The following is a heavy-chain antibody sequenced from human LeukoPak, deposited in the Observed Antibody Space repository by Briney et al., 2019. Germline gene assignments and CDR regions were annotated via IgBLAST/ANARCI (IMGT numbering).Heavy chain of an antibody. CDR3: AKVVTMVRGEFDD. J-gene: IGHJ4*02. V-gene: IGHV3-23*01. D-gene: IGHD3-10*01. CDR2: ISGSGGST. Sequence: GGSLRLSCAASGFTFSSYAMSWVRQAPGKGLEWVSAISGSGGSTYYADSVKGRFTISRDNSKNTLYLQMNSLRAEDTAVHYCAKVVTMVRGEFDDWSQGTLVTVSS. CDR1: GFTFSSYA.